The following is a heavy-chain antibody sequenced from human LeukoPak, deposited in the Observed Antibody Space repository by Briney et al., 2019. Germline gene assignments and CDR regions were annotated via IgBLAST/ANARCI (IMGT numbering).Heavy chain of an antibody. CDR1: GFTFSSYS. D-gene: IGHD6-13*01. V-gene: IGHV3-21*01. CDR3: ANLAAAGDYFDY. CDR2: ISSSSSYI. J-gene: IGHJ4*02. Sequence: GGSLRLSCAASGFTFSSYSMNWVRQAPGKGLEWVSSISSSSSYIYYADSVKGRFTISRDNAKNSLYLQMNSLRAEDTAVYYCANLAAAGDYFDYWGQGTLVTASS.